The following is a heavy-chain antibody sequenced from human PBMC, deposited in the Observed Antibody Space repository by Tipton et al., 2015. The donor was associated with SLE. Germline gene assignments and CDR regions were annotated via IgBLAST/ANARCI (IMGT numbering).Heavy chain of an antibody. D-gene: IGHD6-13*01. CDR1: GGSISSGGYY. CDR2: IYYSGST. J-gene: IGHJ2*01. CDR3: ARGAEGSSSWGWYFDL. V-gene: IGHV4-61*08. Sequence: TLSLTCTVSGGSISSGGYYWSWIRQHPGKGLEWIGYIYYSGSTNYNPSLKSRVTISVDTSKNQFSLKLSSVTAADTAVYYCARGAEGSSSWGWYFDLWGRGTLVTVSS.